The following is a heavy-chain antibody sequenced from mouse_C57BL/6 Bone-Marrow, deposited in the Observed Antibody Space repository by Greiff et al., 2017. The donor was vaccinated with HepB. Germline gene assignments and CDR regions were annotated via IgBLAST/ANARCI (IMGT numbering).Heavy chain of an antibody. CDR2: INPNNGGT. Sequence: VQLQQSGPELVKPGASVKITCKASGYTFTDYNMDWVKQSHGKSLEWIGDINPNNGGTIYNQKFKGKAKLTVDKSSSTAYMEHRSLTSEDTAVYYCARGWDVWYFDVWGKGTTVTVSS. D-gene: IGHD4-1*01. CDR3: ARGWDVWYFDV. V-gene: IGHV1-18*01. CDR1: GYTFTDYN. J-gene: IGHJ1*03.